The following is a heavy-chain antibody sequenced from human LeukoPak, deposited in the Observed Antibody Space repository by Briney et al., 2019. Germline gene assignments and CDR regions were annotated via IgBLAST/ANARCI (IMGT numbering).Heavy chain of an antibody. CDR2: VSYDGTNE. CDR1: GVIFNNFA. CDR3: ARAGRADGDYHYFDY. J-gene: IGHJ4*02. V-gene: IGHV3-30-3*01. D-gene: IGHD4-17*01. Sequence: PGGSLRLSCAASGVIFNNFAFHWVRQAPGKGLEWVAAVSYDGTNEYYAESVGGRLTISRDNSKNTLYLQMNSLRDVDTAIYFCARAGRADGDYHYFDYWGQGTLVTVSS.